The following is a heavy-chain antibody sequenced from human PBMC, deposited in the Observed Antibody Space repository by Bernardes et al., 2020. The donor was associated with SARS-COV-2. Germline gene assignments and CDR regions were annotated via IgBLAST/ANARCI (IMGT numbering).Heavy chain of an antibody. Sequence: GGSLRLSCAASGFTFGDYAMHWVRQTPGGGLEWVSAISWDSAYIGYADSLKGRFTISRDNARNFLYLQMKSLRPEDTAFYYCAKSGKYYNGPGSYYSPYYFDYWGQGALVTVSS. V-gene: IGHV3-9*01. CDR2: ISWDSAYI. D-gene: IGHD3-10*01. J-gene: IGHJ4*02. CDR1: GFTFGDYA. CDR3: AKSGKYYNGPGSYYSPYYFDY.